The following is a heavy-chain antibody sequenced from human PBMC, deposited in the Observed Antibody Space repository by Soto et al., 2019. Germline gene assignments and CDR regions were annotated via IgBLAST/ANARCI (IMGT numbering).Heavy chain of an antibody. CDR2: ISAYNGNT. CDR3: ARRIAVAGTVNWFDP. Sequence: ASVKVSCKASGYTFTSYGISWVRQAPGQGLEWMGWISAYNGNTNYAQKLQGRVTMTTDTSTSTAYMELRSLRSDDTAVYYCARRIAVAGTVNWFDPWGQGTLVTVSS. V-gene: IGHV1-18*04. D-gene: IGHD6-19*01. CDR1: GYTFTSYG. J-gene: IGHJ5*02.